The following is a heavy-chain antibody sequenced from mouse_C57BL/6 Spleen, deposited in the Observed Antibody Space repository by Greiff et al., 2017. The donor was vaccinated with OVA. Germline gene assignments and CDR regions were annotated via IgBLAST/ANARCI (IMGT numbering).Heavy chain of an antibody. Sequence: QVQLKESGPGLVQPSQSLSITCTVSGFSLTSYGVHWVRQSPGKGLEWLGVIWRGGSTDYNAAFMSRLSITKDNSKSQVFFKMNSRQADDTAIYYCAKSGAYYSNVWYFDVWGTGTTVTVSS. CDR1: GFSLTSYG. V-gene: IGHV2-5*01. J-gene: IGHJ1*03. CDR3: AKSGAYYSNVWYFDV. CDR2: IWRGGST. D-gene: IGHD2-5*01.